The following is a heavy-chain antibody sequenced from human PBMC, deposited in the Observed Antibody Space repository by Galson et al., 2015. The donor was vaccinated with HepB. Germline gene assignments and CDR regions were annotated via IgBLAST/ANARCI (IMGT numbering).Heavy chain of an antibody. J-gene: IGHJ4*02. D-gene: IGHD2-15*01. CDR3: ARDKEGYCSGGSCYTPTY. CDR1: GFTFSSYA. Sequence: SLRLSCAASGFTFSSYAMHWVRQAPGKGLEWVAVISYDGSNKYYADSVKGRFTISRDNSKNTLYLQMNSLRAEDTAVYYCARDKEGYCSGGSCYTPTYWGQGTLVTVSS. CDR2: ISYDGSNK. V-gene: IGHV3-30*04.